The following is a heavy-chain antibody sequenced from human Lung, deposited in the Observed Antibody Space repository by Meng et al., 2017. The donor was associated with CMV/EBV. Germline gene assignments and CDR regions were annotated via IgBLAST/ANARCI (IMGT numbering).Heavy chain of an antibody. CDR2: ISGSGSTI. D-gene: IGHD3-22*01. V-gene: IGHV3-11*01. J-gene: IGHJ4*02. CDR3: ARGATYYYDSSGSFDQ. CDR1: FAFSDYY. Sequence: FAFSDYYMGWIRQAPGKGLEWISYISGSGSTIYYADSMKGRISVSRDNAKNSVFLQMSSLRAEDTAVYFCARGATYYYDSSGSFDQWGQGTLVTVSS.